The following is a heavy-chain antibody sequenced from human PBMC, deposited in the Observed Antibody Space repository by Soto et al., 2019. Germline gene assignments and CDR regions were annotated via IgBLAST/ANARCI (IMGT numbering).Heavy chain of an antibody. Sequence: SCAASGFTFSSYGMHWVRQAPGKGLEWVAVIWYDGSNKYYADSVKGRFTISRDNSKNTLYLQMNSLRAEDTAVYYCARVRSSGCCGMDVWGQGTTVTVSS. D-gene: IGHD6-19*01. V-gene: IGHV3-33*01. CDR1: GFTFSSYG. CDR3: ARVRSSGCCGMDV. J-gene: IGHJ6*02. CDR2: IWYDGSNK.